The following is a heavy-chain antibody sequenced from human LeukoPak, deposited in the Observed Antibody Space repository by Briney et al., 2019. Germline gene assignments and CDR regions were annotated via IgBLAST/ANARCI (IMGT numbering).Heavy chain of an antibody. D-gene: IGHD4-11*01. CDR1: GFTVSSNY. Sequence: PGGSLRLSCAASGFTVSSNYMSWVRQAPGKGLEWVSVIYSGGSTYYADSVKGRFTISRDNSKNTLYLQMNSLRAEDTVVYYCARGGYSTLRTVWGQGTLVTVSP. CDR3: ARGGYSTLRTV. CDR2: IYSGGST. J-gene: IGHJ4*02. V-gene: IGHV3-53*01.